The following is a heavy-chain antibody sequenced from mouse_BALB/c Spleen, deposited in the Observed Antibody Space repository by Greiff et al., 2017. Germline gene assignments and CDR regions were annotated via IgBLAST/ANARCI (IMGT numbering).Heavy chain of an antibody. CDR2: ISSGSSTI. CDR1: GFTFSSFG. J-gene: IGHJ2*01. D-gene: IGHD2-2*01. CDR3: ARSGGYDAHYFDY. Sequence: EVKVVESGGGLVQPGGSRKLSCAASGFTFSSFGMHWVRQAPEKGLEWVAYISSGSSTIYYADTVKGRFTISRDNPKNTLFLQMTSLRSEDTAMYYCARSGGYDAHYFDYWGQGTTLTVSS. V-gene: IGHV5-17*02.